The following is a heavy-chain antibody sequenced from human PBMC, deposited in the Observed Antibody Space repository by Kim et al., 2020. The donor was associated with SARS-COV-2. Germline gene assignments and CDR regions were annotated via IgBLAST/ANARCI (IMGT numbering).Heavy chain of an antibody. Sequence: SQTLSLTCAISGDSVSSNSAAWNWIRPSPSRGLEWLGRTYYRSKWFSDYAVSVKSRITINPDTSKNHFSLQLNSVTPEDTAVYYCARGGNPDFDYWGQGTLVTVSS. CDR2: TYYRSKWFS. J-gene: IGHJ4*02. CDR1: GDSVSSNSAA. D-gene: IGHD3-10*01. V-gene: IGHV6-1*01. CDR3: ARGGNPDFDY.